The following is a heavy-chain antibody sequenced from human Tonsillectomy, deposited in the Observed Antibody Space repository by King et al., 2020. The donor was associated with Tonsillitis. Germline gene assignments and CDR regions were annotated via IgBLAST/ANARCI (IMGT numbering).Heavy chain of an antibody. CDR1: GFTFSTYS. D-gene: IGHD4-17*01. CDR2: ISSSSSTK. V-gene: IGHV3-48*02. CDR3: ATEYGDFPDY. J-gene: IGHJ4*02. Sequence: EVQLVESGGALVQPGGSLRLSCAASGFTFSTYSMNWVRQAPGKGLEWVSYISSSSSTKYYADSVKGRFTISRDNAKNSLYLQMNSLRDEDTAVYYCATEYGDFPDYWGQGTLVTVSS.